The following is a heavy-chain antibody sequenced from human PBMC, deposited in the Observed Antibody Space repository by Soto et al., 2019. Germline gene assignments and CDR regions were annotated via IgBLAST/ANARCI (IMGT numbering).Heavy chain of an antibody. CDR3: AKNQGYCSSTSCYFYFDY. D-gene: IGHD2-2*01. CDR2: ISGSGGST. Sequence: SLRLSCAASGFTFSSYAMSWVRQAPGKGLEWVSAISGSGGSTYYADSVKGRFTISRDNSKNTLYLQMNSLRAEDTAVYYCAKNQGYCSSTSCYFYFDYWGQGTLVTVSS. V-gene: IGHV3-23*01. CDR1: GFTFSSYA. J-gene: IGHJ4*02.